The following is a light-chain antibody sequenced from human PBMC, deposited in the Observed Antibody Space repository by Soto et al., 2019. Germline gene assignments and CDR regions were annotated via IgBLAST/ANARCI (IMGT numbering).Light chain of an antibody. CDR3: QQYDNFPFT. J-gene: IGKJ2*01. Sequence: DIQMTQSPSSLSASVGDRVTITCQASQDISSYLNWYQQKPGKAPELLIYHASNLETGVPSRFSGSGSGTDFTLTISSLQPEDIATYYCQQYDNFPFTFGQGTKLKIK. CDR1: QDISSY. CDR2: HAS. V-gene: IGKV1-33*01.